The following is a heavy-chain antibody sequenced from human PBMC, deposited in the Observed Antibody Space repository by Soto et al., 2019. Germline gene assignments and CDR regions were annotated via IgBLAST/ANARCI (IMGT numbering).Heavy chain of an antibody. D-gene: IGHD2-2*01. V-gene: IGHV1-69*13. Sequence: AAVKVSCKASGGTFSSYAISWVRQAPGQGLEWMGGIIPIFGTANYAQKFQGRVTITADESTSTAYMELSSLRSEDTAVYYCARAVFRPVPGGSQLGPGYYYYGMDVWGQGTPVTVSS. CDR2: IIPIFGTA. CDR1: GGTFSSYA. CDR3: ARAVFRPVPGGSQLGPGYYYYGMDV. J-gene: IGHJ6*02.